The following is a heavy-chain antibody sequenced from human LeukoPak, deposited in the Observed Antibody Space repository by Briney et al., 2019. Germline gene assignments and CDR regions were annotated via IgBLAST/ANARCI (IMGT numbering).Heavy chain of an antibody. CDR2: INPDTSEI. V-gene: IGHV3-7*01. J-gene: IGHJ4*02. CDR1: GFTFSSSW. D-gene: IGHD3-22*01. CDR3: AKADYDSSGSY. Sequence: PGGSLRLSCEASGFTFSSSWMSWVRQGPGKGLEWVASINPDTSEIHYVDAVRGRFTISRDNAKNTVYLQMNSLRAEDTAVYYCAKADYDSSGSYWGQGTLVTVSS.